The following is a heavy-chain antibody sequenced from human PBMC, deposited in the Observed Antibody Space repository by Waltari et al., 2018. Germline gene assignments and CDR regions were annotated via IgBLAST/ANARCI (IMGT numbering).Heavy chain of an antibody. Sequence: QVQLVQSGAEVKKPGASVKVSCKASGYTFTGYYMHWVRQAPGQGFEWMGRINPNSGGTNYAQKFQGRGTRTRDTSSSTADMELSRLRSDDTAGYYCARSKQQLVPFDYWGQGTLVTVSS. CDR3: ARSKQQLVPFDY. CDR1: GYTFTGYY. V-gene: IGHV1-2*06. J-gene: IGHJ4*02. CDR2: INPNSGGT. D-gene: IGHD6-13*01.